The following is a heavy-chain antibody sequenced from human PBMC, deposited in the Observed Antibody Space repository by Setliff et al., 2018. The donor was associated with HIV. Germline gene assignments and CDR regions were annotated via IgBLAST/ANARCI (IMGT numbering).Heavy chain of an antibody. J-gene: IGHJ4*02. CDR2: INPNSGNT. CDR3: ARDRIPKRGYTYREPDFDS. V-gene: IGHV1-2*02. D-gene: IGHD3-16*02. CDR1: GYTFTGYY. Sequence: ASVKVSCKASGYTFTGYYMHWVRQAPGQGLEWMGWINPNSGNTGYAQKFQDRVTITRDTSASTGYMEVNSLRPEDTAVYYCARDRIPKRGYTYREPDFDSWGQGTLVTVSS.